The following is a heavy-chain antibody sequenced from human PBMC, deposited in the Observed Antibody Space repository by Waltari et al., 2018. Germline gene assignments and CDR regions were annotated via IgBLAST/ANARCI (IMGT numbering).Heavy chain of an antibody. V-gene: IGHV3-23*01. Sequence: EVPLLESGGALVQPGGSLGLSCAACGTTFTHYAINWVRLAPGTGLEWVSAITVGDDTYYTDSVKGRFTISRDTSKDTVHLQMNGLRADDTAVYYCATPFYNWDDPLHSWGQGTLVTVSS. J-gene: IGHJ4*02. D-gene: IGHD1-20*01. CDR1: GTTFTHYA. CDR3: ATPFYNWDDPLHS. CDR2: ITVGDDT.